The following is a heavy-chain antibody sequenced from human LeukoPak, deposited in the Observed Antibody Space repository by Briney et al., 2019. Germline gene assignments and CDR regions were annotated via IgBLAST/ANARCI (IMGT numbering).Heavy chain of an antibody. CDR1: GGSISSYY. V-gene: IGHV4-59*08. D-gene: IGHD6-13*01. CDR3: ARLLEQQLVRGTPSEAPSYCYYGMDV. J-gene: IGHJ6*02. Sequence: SETLSLTCTVSGGSISSYYWSWIRQPPGKGLEWIGYIYYSGSTNYNPSLKSRVTISVDTSKNQFSLKLSSVTAADTAVYYCARLLEQQLVRGTPSEAPSYCYYGMDVWGQGTTVTVSS. CDR2: IYYSGST.